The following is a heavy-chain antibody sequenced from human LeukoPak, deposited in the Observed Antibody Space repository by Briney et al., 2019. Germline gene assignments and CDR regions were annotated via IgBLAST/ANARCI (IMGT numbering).Heavy chain of an antibody. J-gene: IGHJ3*01. V-gene: IGHV4-39*01. D-gene: IGHD2-2*01. CDR1: GGSISSSSYY. CDR2: IYYSGST. Sequence: SETLSLTCTVSGGSISSSSYYWGWIRQPPGKGLEWIGSIYYSGSTYYNPSLKSRVTISVDTSKNQFSLSLSSVTAADTAIYYCAREVITPGDSDGFDLWGQGTMVSVSS. CDR3: AREVITPGDSDGFDL.